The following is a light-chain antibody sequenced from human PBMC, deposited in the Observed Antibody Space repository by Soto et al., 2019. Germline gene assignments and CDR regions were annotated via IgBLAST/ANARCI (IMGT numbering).Light chain of an antibody. J-gene: IGKJ2*03. CDR3: QLCNRYSFHS. CDR1: QSCRSG. V-gene: IGKV1-5*03. CDR2: RTS. Sequence: DIQMTQSPSTLSASVGDRVTITCRASQSCRSGLAWYQQKPGKAPNLLIYRTSTLGRGVPSRFSASGSETELTLTISKLQPDNVATYYCQLCNRYSFHSFGQGTKLEIK.